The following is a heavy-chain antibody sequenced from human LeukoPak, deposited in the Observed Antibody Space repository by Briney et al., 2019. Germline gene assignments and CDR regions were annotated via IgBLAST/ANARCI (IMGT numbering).Heavy chain of an antibody. Sequence: SQTLSLTCAISGDSVFSNSSWNWIRQSPSRGLEWLGRTYYRSKWYNDYGVSVKSRININPDTSKNHFSLQLSSVTPEDTAVYYCVSGGQGDGHSADEGFDIWGQGTMVTVS. D-gene: IGHD5-18*01. CDR3: VSGGQGDGHSADEGFDI. J-gene: IGHJ3*02. CDR1: GDSVFSNSS. CDR2: TYYRSKWYN. V-gene: IGHV6-1*01.